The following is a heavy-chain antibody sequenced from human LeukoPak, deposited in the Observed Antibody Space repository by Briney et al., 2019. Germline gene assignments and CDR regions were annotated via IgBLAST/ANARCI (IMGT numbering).Heavy chain of an antibody. Sequence: GGSLRLSCAASSFTWCSYWLSGVRQAPGKGLEWVASIEQDGSQKYYVDSVRGRFTISRDNAKNSVYLQTNSLRVEDTAVYYCARTSGSNPFDYWGQGTLVTVSS. V-gene: IGHV3-7*01. CDR2: IEQDGSQK. D-gene: IGHD1-26*01. CDR1: SFTWCSYW. J-gene: IGHJ4*02. CDR3: ARTSGSNPFDY.